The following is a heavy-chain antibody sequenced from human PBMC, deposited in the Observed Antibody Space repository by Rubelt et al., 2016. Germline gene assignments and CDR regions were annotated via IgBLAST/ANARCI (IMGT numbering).Heavy chain of an antibody. D-gene: IGHD5-12*01. CDR1: GGSISSSSYY. Sequence: QLQLQESGPGLVKPSEALSLTCTVSGGSISSSSYYWGWIRQPPGKGLEWIGSIYYSGSTYYNPSLKSRFTISVDTSKNQFSLKLSSVTAADTAVYYCARHEGGYSGYAYYYMDVWGKGTTVTVSS. J-gene: IGHJ6*03. CDR3: ARHEGGYSGYAYYYMDV. V-gene: IGHV4-39*01. CDR2: IYYSGST.